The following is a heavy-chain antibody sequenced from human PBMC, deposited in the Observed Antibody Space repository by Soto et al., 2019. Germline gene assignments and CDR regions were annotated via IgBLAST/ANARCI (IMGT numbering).Heavy chain of an antibody. V-gene: IGHV3-33*01. D-gene: IGHD2-15*01. CDR1: GFTFSSYG. Sequence: QVQLVESGGGVVQPGRSLRLSCAASGFTFSSYGMHWFRQAPGKGLEWGAVIWYDGSNKYYTDSVKGRFTISRDNSKNTLYLQMNSLRAEDTAVYYCARDGSVVTRGLDYWGQGTLVTVSS. CDR2: IWYDGSNK. J-gene: IGHJ4*02. CDR3: ARDGSVVTRGLDY.